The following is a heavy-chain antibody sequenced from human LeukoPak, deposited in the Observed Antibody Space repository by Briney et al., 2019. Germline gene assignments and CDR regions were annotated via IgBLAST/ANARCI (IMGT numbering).Heavy chain of an antibody. CDR1: GGSISSSSYY. CDR3: ARGRLPVAGQGHFDY. CDR2: IYYSGST. Sequence: SETLSLTCTVSGGSISSSSYYWGWIRQPPGKGLEWIGSIYYSGSTYYNPSLKSRVTISVDTSKNQFSLKLSSVTAADTAVYYCARGRLPVAGQGHFDYWGQGTLVTVSS. V-gene: IGHV4-39*01. D-gene: IGHD6-19*01. J-gene: IGHJ4*02.